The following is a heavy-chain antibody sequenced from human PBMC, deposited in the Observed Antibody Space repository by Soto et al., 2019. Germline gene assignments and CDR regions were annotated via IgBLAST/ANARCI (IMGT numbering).Heavy chain of an antibody. V-gene: IGHV3-13*01. CDR3: ARGGRPSGDYYYYMDV. J-gene: IGHJ6*03. CDR1: GFTFSSYD. CDR2: IGTAGDT. Sequence: GGSLRLSCAASGFTFSSYDMHWVRQATGKGLEWVSAIGTAGDTYYPGSVKGRFTISRENAKNSLYLQMNSLRAGDTAVYYCARGGRPSGDYYYYMDVWGKGTTVTVSS.